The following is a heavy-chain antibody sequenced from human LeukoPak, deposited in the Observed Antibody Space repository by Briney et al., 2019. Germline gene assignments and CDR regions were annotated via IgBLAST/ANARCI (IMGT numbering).Heavy chain of an antibody. V-gene: IGHV1-18*01. CDR3: ARDSLVDYVWGSFRHDFDY. Sequence: GASVKVSCKASGYTFTSYGISWVRLAPGPGLEWMGWISVYNGNTNNDKKLQGRGTMTTDTSTTKAYMELRSLRSDAAAVYYCARDSLVDYVWGSFRHDFDYWGQGTLVTVSS. CDR2: ISVYNGNT. J-gene: IGHJ4*02. CDR1: GYTFTSYG. D-gene: IGHD3-16*02.